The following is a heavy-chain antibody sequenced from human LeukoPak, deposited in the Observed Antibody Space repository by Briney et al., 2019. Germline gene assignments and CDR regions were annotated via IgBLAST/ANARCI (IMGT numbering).Heavy chain of an antibody. V-gene: IGHV3-53*01. CDR3: ARDRVAVAGTLDYYYGMDV. CDR2: IYSGGST. CDR1: GFTVSSNY. Sequence: GGSLRLSCAASGFTVSSNYMSWVRQAPGKGLEWVSVIYSGGSTYYADSVKGRFTISRDNSKNTLYLQMNSLRAEDTAVYYCARDRVAVAGTLDYYYGMDVWGQGTTVTVSS. D-gene: IGHD6-19*01. J-gene: IGHJ6*02.